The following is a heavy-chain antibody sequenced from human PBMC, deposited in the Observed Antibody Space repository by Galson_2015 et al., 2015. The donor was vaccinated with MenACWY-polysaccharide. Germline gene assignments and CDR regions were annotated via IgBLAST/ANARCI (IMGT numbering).Heavy chain of an antibody. Sequence: CAISGDSVSSTSATWNWIRQSPSRGLEWLGRTYYRSKWYNDYAVSVKSRITINPDTSKNQFSLQLNSVTPEDTAVYYCAREGGQIVVVPAAIGGYGMDVWGQGTTVTVSS. CDR2: TYYRSKWYN. D-gene: IGHD2-2*01. CDR1: GDSVSSTSAT. CDR3: AREGGQIVVVPAAIGGYGMDV. V-gene: IGHV6-1*01. J-gene: IGHJ6*02.